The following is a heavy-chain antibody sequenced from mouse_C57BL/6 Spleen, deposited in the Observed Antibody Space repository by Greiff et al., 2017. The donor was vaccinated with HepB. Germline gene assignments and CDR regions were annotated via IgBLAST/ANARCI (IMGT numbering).Heavy chain of an antibody. CDR3: ARGLYYGSSYDYAMDY. J-gene: IGHJ4*01. CDR2: ISDGGSYT. D-gene: IGHD1-1*01. CDR1: GFTFSSYA. V-gene: IGHV5-4*01. Sequence: VQLVESGGGLVKPGGSLKLSCAASGFTFSSYAMSWVRQTPEKRLEWVATISDGGSYTYYPDNVKGRFTISRDNAKNNLYLQMSHLKSEDTAMYYCARGLYYGSSYDYAMDYWGQGTSVTVSS.